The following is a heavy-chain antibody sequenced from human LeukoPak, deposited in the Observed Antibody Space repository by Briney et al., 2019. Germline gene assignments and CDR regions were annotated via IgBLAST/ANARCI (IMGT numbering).Heavy chain of an antibody. V-gene: IGHV1-46*01. CDR2: ISPSGGST. J-gene: IGHJ4*02. D-gene: IGHD2-21*02. CDR1: GYTFTSYY. CDR3: AREDISRLLYY. Sequence: ASVKVSCRASGYTFTSYYMHWVRQAPGQGLEWMGIISPSGGSTSYAQKFQGRVTMTRDTSTSTIYMELSSLRSEDTAVYYCAREDISRLLYYWGQGTLVTVSS.